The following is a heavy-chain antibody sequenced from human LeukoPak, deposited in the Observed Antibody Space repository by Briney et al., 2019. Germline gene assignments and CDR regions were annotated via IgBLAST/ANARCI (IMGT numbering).Heavy chain of an antibody. Sequence: GGSLRLSCAASGFTFSSYWMSWVRQAPGKGLEWVVNIKQDGSEKYYVDSVKGRFTISRDNAKNSLYLQMNSLRAEDTAVYYCARDKVGATSRDYYYYMDVWGKGTTVTVSS. CDR3: ARDKVGATSRDYYYYMDV. CDR1: GFTFSSYW. D-gene: IGHD1-26*01. J-gene: IGHJ6*03. CDR2: IKQDGSEK. V-gene: IGHV3-7*01.